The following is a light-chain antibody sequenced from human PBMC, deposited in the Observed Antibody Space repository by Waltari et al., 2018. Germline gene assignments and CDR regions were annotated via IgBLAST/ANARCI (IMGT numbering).Light chain of an antibody. J-gene: IGKJ4*01. CDR3: EQYYRIAVN. Sequence: DIQMTQSPSSLSASVGARVTITCRASQGISNSLAWYQQKPGKATKLLLYAASRLETGGPSRFSGSGSGTDDTLTIRSLQTEDFATYYCEQYYRIAVNFGGGTKVEIK. V-gene: IGKV1-NL1*01. CDR1: QGISNS. CDR2: AAS.